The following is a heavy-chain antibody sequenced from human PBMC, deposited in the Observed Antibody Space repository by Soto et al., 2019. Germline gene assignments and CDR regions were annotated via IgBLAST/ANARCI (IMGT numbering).Heavy chain of an antibody. J-gene: IGHJ4*02. V-gene: IGHV1-2*02. D-gene: IGHD3-10*01. CDR1: GYTFTSYG. Sequence: ASVKVSCKASGYTFTSYGISWVRQAPGQGLEWMGWINPNSGGTHFALKFQGRVTMTRDTSIMTAYMELSSLTSDDTAVFYCARGRSLYDSATFYSDYWGQGTLVTVSS. CDR3: ARGRSLYDSATFYSDY. CDR2: INPNSGGT.